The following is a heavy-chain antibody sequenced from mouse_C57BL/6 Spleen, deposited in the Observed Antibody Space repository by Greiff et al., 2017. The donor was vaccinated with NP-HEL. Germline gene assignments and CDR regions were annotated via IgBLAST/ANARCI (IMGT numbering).Heavy chain of an antibody. Sequence: VMLVESGAELVRPGASVKLSCKASGYTFTDYYINWVKQRPGQGLEWIARIYPGSGNTYYNEKFKGKATLTAEKSSSTAYMQLSSLTSEDSAVYFCARSDFSFAYWGQGTLVTVSA. CDR2: IYPGSGNT. CDR1: GYTFTDYY. V-gene: IGHV1-76*01. J-gene: IGHJ3*01. CDR3: ARSDFSFAY.